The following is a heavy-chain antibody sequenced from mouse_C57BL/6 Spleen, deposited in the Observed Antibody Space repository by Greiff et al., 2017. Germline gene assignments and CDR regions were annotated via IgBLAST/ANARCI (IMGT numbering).Heavy chain of an antibody. CDR3: ASRDTTNAMDY. CDR2: LSSGSSTI. Sequence: EVQLVESGGGLVKPGGSLKLSCAASGFTFSDYGMHWVRQAPEKGLEWVAYLSSGSSTIYYADTVKGGFTISRDTAKNTLFLQRTRLRAEDTAMYYCASRDTTNAMDYRGQGTSVTVSS. V-gene: IGHV5-17*01. D-gene: IGHD1-1*01. CDR1: GFTFSDYG. J-gene: IGHJ4*01.